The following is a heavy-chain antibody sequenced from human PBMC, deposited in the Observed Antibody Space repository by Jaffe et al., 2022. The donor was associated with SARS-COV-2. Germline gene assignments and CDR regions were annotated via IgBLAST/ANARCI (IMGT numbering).Heavy chain of an antibody. Sequence: QVRLQQWGAGRLKPSETLSLTCAVHGGSFSGYHWSWIRQPAGKGLEWIGEIDDSGSTNYSPSLKSRVTISLDTSNNQFSLKLTSVTAADTAVYFCARALYFVWGVWGQGTTVIVSS. J-gene: IGHJ6*02. D-gene: IGHD3-16*01. CDR1: GGSFSGYH. CDR2: IDDSGST. CDR3: ARALYFVWGV. V-gene: IGHV4-34*01.